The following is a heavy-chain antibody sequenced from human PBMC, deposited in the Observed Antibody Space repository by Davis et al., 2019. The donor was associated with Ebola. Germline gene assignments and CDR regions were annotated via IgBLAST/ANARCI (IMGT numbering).Heavy chain of an antibody. CDR3: ARGDSGTYNSYFDY. J-gene: IGHJ4*02. CDR1: GGSISSGGYY. Sequence: PSETLSLTCTVSGGSISSGGYYWSWIRQHPGKGLEWIGYIYYSGSTYYNPSLKSRVTISVDTSKNQFSLKLSSVTAADTAVYYCARGDSGTYNSYFDYWGQGTLVTVSS. V-gene: IGHV4-31*03. D-gene: IGHD1-26*01. CDR2: IYYSGST.